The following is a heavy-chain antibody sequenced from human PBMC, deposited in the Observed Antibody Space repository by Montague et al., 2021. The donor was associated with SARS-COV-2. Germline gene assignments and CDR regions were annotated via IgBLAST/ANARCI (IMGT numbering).Heavy chain of an antibody. D-gene: IGHD3-10*01. CDR1: GASITTYY. J-gene: IGHJ4*02. V-gene: IGHV4-4*09. CDR2: IFTSGHT. Sequence: SETLSLTCSVSGASITTYYWNWIRQSPGKGLEWIAYIFTSGHTNYNPSLRSRVAISIDTSRDQFSLSLTSITAADTAVYYCARQPYLASAYYFDFWGLGTLVTVSS. CDR3: ARQPYLASAYYFDF.